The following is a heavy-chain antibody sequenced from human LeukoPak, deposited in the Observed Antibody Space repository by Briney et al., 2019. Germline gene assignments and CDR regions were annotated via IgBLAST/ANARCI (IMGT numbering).Heavy chain of an antibody. CDR2: ISYDGSNK. J-gene: IGHJ6*02. D-gene: IGHD3-10*01. CDR3: ARDAHTSSGSYWGGVDYYYGLDV. CDR1: GFTFSSFA. Sequence: GGSLRLSCAASGFTFSSFAMHWVRQAPGKGLEWVAVISYDGSNKYYADSVKGRFTISRDNSKNSLYLQMNSLRPDDTAVYYCARDAHTSSGSYWGGVDYYYGLDVWGQGTTVTVSS. V-gene: IGHV3-30-3*01.